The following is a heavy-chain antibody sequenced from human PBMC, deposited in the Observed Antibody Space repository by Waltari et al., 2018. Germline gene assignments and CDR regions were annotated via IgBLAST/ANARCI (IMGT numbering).Heavy chain of an antibody. Sequence: QVPLEQSGAEMKKPGSSVTVSCKASGGPFNTYSFSWVRQAPVQGLEWMGGLIPLFGTSTYAQTLQGRVRITADESTSTVYMELGSLRSEDTAVYYCVKGSREYHFYMDVWGQGSAVAVSS. J-gene: IGHJ6*02. CDR1: GGPFNTYS. CDR3: VKGSREYHFYMDV. CDR2: LIPLFGTS. V-gene: IGHV1-69*01. D-gene: IGHD2-15*01.